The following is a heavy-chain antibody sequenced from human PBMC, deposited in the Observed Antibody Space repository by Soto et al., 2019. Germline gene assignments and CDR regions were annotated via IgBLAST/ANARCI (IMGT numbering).Heavy chain of an antibody. CDR2: ISSSSSYI. J-gene: IGHJ3*02. CDR1: GFTFSSYS. D-gene: IGHD5-12*01. CDR3: ASPLLGAGYHSFDI. Sequence: NPGGSLRLSCAASGFTFSSYSMNWVRQAPGKGLEWVSSISSSSSYIYYADSVKGRFTISRDNAKNSLYLQMNSLRAEDTAVYYCASPLLGAGYHSFDIWGQGTMVTVSS. V-gene: IGHV3-21*01.